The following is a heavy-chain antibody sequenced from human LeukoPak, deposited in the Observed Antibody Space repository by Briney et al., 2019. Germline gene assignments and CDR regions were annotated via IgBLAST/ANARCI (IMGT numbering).Heavy chain of an antibody. CDR1: GFTFSSYA. CDR2: ISGSGGST. J-gene: IGHJ4*02. Sequence: GGSLRLSCAASGFTFSSYAMSWVRQAPGKGLEWVSAISGSGGSTYYADSVKGRFTISRDNSKNTLYLQMNSLRAEDTAVYYCASQKTYYYDSSGYSLRDYWGQGTLVTVSS. D-gene: IGHD3-22*01. V-gene: IGHV3-23*01. CDR3: ASQKTYYYDSSGYSLRDY.